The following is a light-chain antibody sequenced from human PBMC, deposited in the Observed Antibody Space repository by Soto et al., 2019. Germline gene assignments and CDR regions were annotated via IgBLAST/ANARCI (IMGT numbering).Light chain of an antibody. Sequence: EIVLTQSPATLSVSPGERATLSCRASQSINNNYLAWYQQKPGQAPRLLIYGISTRATGVPARFSGSGSGKEFTLSISSLQSEDFAVYYCQQYSQWPITFGQGTLLEIK. V-gene: IGKV3-15*01. CDR2: GIS. CDR3: QQYSQWPIT. J-gene: IGKJ5*01. CDR1: QSINNN.